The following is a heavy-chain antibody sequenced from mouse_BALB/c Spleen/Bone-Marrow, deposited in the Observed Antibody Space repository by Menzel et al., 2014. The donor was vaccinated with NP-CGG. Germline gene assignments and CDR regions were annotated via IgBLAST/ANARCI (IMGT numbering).Heavy chain of an antibody. Sequence: EVQLQQSGAELVKPGASVKLSCTASGFNIKDTYMHWVKQRPEQGLEWIGRIDPANGNTKYDPKFQGKATITADTSSNTAYLQLSSLTSEDAAVYYCARYGNYCYAMEYWGQGTSVTVSS. J-gene: IGHJ4*01. CDR2: IDPANGNT. CDR1: GFNIKDTY. D-gene: IGHD2-1*01. CDR3: ARYGNYCYAMEY. V-gene: IGHV14-3*02.